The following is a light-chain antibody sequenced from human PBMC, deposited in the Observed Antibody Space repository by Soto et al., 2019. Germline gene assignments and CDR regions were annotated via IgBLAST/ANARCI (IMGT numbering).Light chain of an antibody. CDR1: RSVDSAY. V-gene: IGKV3-20*01. Sequence: EIVLTQSPGTLSLSPGEGATLSCRASRSVDSAYLAWYQQRPGQAPRLLIFGASNRATGIPGRFSGSGSGTDFTLAISRLEPEDFAVYYCQQYGRSPRTFGHGTKVAIK. CDR3: QQYGRSPRT. CDR2: GAS. J-gene: IGKJ1*01.